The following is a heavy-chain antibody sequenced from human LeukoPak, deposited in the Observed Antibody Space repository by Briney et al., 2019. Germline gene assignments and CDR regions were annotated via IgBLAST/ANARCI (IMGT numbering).Heavy chain of an antibody. D-gene: IGHD3-22*01. J-gene: IGHJ5*02. CDR2: IYTSGST. CDR3: ARDKYIYDNSGSILDL. CDR1: GGSISSGTYY. V-gene: IGHV4-61*02. Sequence: PSQTLSLTCTVSGGSISSGTYYWNWIRQPDGKGLEWIGRIYTSGSTNYNPSLTSRVTISVDTSKNQFSLKLSSVTAAHTAVYYCARDKYIYDNSGSILDLWGQGTLVTVSS.